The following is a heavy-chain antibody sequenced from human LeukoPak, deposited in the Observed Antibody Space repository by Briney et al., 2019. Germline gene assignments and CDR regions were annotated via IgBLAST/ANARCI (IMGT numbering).Heavy chain of an antibody. V-gene: IGHV4-34*01. CDR3: ARVSGEHRDFDY. J-gene: IGHJ4*02. Sequence: SETLSLTCAVYGGSFSGYYWSWIRQPPGKGLEWIGEINHSGSTNYSPSLKSRVTISVDTSKNQFSLKLSSVTAADTAVYYCARVSGEHRDFDYWGQGTLVTVSS. CDR1: GGSFSGYY. CDR2: INHSGST. D-gene: IGHD5-12*01.